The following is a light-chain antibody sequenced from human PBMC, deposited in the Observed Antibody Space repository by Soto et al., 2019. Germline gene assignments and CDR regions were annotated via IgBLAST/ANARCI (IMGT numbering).Light chain of an antibody. J-gene: IGKJ1*01. Sequence: DIVMTQSPDSLAVSLGERATINCKSSQSVLYSSNNKNYLAWFQQKPRQPPKLLIYWASTRVSGVPDRFSGSGSGTDLTLTISTLQAEDVAVYYCQQYNSIPPTFGQGTKVEIK. CDR1: QSVLYSSNNKNY. CDR3: QQYNSIPPT. CDR2: WAS. V-gene: IGKV4-1*01.